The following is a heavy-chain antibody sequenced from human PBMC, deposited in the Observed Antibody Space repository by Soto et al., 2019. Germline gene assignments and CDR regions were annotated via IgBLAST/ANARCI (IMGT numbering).Heavy chain of an antibody. D-gene: IGHD3-9*01. CDR2: INSDGSST. Sequence: PGGSLRLSCAASGFTFSSYWMHWVRQAPGKGLVWVSRINSDGSSTSYADSVKGRFTISRDNAKNTLYLQMNSLRAEDTAVYYCARGGKLRYFDWFSDWGQGTLVTVSS. V-gene: IGHV3-74*01. J-gene: IGHJ4*02. CDR1: GFTFSSYW. CDR3: ARGGKLRYFDWFSD.